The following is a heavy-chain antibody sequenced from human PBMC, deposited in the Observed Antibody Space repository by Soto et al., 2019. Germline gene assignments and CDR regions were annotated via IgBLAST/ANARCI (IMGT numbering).Heavy chain of an antibody. V-gene: IGHV3-53*01. CDR1: GVTVSSNY. J-gene: IGHJ5*02. Sequence: GGSLRLSCAASGVTVSSNYMSWVRQAPGKGLEWVSVIYSGGSTYYADSVKGRFTISRDNSKNTLYLQMNSLRAEDTAVYYCARGPGPYNWFDPWGQGTLVTVSS. CDR2: IYSGGST. CDR3: ARGPGPYNWFDP.